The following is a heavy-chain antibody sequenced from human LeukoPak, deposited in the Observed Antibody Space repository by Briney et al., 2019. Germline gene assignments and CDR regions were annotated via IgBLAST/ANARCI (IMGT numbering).Heavy chain of an antibody. CDR2: IYHSGST. D-gene: IGHD3-16*01. V-gene: IGHV4-30-2*01. CDR1: GGSISSGGYY. J-gene: IGHJ4*02. CDR3: ARDLQGGWYFDY. Sequence: SETLSLTCTVSGGSISSGGYYWSWIRQPPGKGLEWIGYIYHSGSTYYNPSLKSRVTISVDRSKNQFSLKLSSVTAADTAVYYCARDLQGGWYFDYWGQGTLVTVSS.